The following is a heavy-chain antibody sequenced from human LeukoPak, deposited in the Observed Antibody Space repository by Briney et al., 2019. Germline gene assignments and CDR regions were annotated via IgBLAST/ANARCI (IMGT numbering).Heavy chain of an antibody. D-gene: IGHD3-16*01. CDR2: IYYSGST. V-gene: IGHV4-39*07. CDR3: ARGREKNYVWGTNRKDYYFDS. Sequence: PSETLSLTCTVSGGSISSSSYYWGWIRQPPGKGLEWIGSIYYSGSTYYNPSLKSRVTISLDTSKNQFSLKLSSVTAADTALYYCARGREKNYVWGTNRKDYYFDSWGQGTLVTVSS. J-gene: IGHJ4*02. CDR1: GGSISSSSYY.